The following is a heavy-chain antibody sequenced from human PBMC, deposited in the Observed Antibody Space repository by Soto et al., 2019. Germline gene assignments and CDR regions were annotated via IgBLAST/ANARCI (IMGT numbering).Heavy chain of an antibody. D-gene: IGHD1-26*01. CDR1: GFTFSSYS. J-gene: IGHJ1*01. CDR2: ISSSSSTI. Sequence: EVQLVESGGGLVQPGGSLRLSCAASGFTFSSYSMNWVRQAPGKGLEWVSYISSSSSTIYYADSVKGRFTISRDNAKNSLYLQMNSLRAEDPAVYYCARVDSENYPGIGYFQHWGQGTLATVSS. V-gene: IGHV3-48*01. CDR3: ARVDSENYPGIGYFQH.